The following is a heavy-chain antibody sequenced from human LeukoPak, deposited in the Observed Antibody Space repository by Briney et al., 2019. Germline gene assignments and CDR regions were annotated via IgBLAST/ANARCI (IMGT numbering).Heavy chain of an antibody. CDR1: GYTLTESS. Sequence: ASVKVSCKVSGYTLTESSMHWVRQAPGKGFEWMGGLDPEDGATVYTQKFHGRVTMTEDTSTDTAYMELSSLRSDDTAIYYCITASREWDLPERAAFDFWGQGTMVTVSS. J-gene: IGHJ3*01. CDR3: ITASREWDLPERAAFDF. CDR2: LDPEDGAT. D-gene: IGHD1-26*01. V-gene: IGHV1-24*01.